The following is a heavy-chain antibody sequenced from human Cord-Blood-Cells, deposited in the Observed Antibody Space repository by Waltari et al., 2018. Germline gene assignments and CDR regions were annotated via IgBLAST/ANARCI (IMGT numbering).Heavy chain of an antibody. V-gene: IGHV4-34*01. CDR3: AARAYDFWSGYLANDAFDI. Sequence: QQWGAGLLKPSETLSLTCAVYGGSSSGYYWSWIRQPPGKGLEWIGEINHSGSTNYNPSLKSRVTISVDTSKNQFSLKLSSVTAADTAVYYCAARAYDFWSGYLANDAFDIWGQGTMVTVSS. CDR1: GGSSSGYY. J-gene: IGHJ3*02. D-gene: IGHD3-3*01. CDR2: INHSGST.